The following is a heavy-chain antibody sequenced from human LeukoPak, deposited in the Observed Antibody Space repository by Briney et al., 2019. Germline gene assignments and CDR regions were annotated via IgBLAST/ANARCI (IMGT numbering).Heavy chain of an antibody. CDR2: INSDGSST. D-gene: IGHD7-27*01. Sequence: PGGSLRLSCAASGITFSSHWMHWVRQASGKGLVWVSRINSDGSSTSYADSVKGRFTISRDNAKNTLYLQMNSLRAEDTAVYYCARVLTGTAPFDYWGQGTLVTVSS. CDR1: GITFSSHW. CDR3: ARVLTGTAPFDY. V-gene: IGHV3-74*01. J-gene: IGHJ4*02.